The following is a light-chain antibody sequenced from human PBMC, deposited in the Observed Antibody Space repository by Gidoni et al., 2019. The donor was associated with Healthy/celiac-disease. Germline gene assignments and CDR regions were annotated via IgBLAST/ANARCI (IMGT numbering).Light chain of an antibody. CDR3: CSYAGSSTYVV. V-gene: IGLV2-23*02. CDR1: SRDVGSYNL. Sequence: QSALTQPASVSGSPGQPIPISCTGTSRDVGSYNLVSWYQQHPGKAHKLMIYEVSQRPSGVSNRFSGSKSGNTASLTISGLQAEDEADYYCCSYAGSSTYVVFGGGTKLTVL. CDR2: EVS. J-gene: IGLJ2*01.